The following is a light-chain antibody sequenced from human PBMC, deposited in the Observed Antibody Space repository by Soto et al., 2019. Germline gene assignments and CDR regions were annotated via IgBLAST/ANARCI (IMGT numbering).Light chain of an antibody. CDR1: RSNIGTYP. V-gene: IGLV1-44*01. J-gene: IGLJ2*01. CDR3: AAWDDSMRAVV. Sequence: QSVLTQSPSASATPGQRVTISCSGSRSNIGTYPVHWYQQLPRTAPTLLIFRNHQRPSGVPDRFSGSKSGTSASLAISGPQSEDEADYYCAAWDDSMRAVVFGGGTQLTVL. CDR2: RNH.